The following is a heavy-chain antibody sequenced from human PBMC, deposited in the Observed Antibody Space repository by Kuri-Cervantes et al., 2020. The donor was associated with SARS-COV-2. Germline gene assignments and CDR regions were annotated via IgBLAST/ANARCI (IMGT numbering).Heavy chain of an antibody. V-gene: IGHV1-2*02. D-gene: IGHD3-3*01. CDR1: GYTFTGYY. CDR3: ARGRLRFLEWLAYYFDY. Sequence: GGSLRLSCKASGYTFTGYYMHWVRQAPGQGLEWMGWINPNSGGTNYAQKFQGRVTMTRDTSNSTAYMELSRLRSDDTAVYYCARGRLRFLEWLAYYFDYWGQGTLVTVSS. J-gene: IGHJ4*02. CDR2: INPNSGGT.